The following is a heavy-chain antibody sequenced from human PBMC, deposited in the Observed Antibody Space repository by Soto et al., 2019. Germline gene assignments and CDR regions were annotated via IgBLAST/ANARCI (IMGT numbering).Heavy chain of an antibody. Sequence: SETLSLTCSVSGGSISSSSYYWGWIRQPPGKGLEWIGSIYYSGITHYSPSLKSRVTLSVDASKNQFSLKLNSVTATDTAVYYFTKIYFDPRTRTTSCNCASEIWAEG. CDR2: IYYSGIT. V-gene: IGHV4-39*01. J-gene: IGHJ3*02. D-gene: IGHD2-2*01. CDR3: TKIYFDPRTRTTSCNCASEI. CDR1: GGSISSSSYY.